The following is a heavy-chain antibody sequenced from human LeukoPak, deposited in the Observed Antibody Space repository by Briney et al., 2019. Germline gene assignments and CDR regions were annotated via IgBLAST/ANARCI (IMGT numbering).Heavy chain of an antibody. CDR2: IKQDGSEK. Sequence: GGSLRLSCAASGFTFSTYWMSWVRQAPGKGLEWVANIKQDGSEKYYVDSVKGRITISRDNAKNSLYLQMNSLRVEDTAVYYCARVATLLFDNWGQGTLVTVSS. CDR1: GFTFSTYW. CDR3: ARVATLLFDN. D-gene: IGHD6-6*01. J-gene: IGHJ4*02. V-gene: IGHV3-7*01.